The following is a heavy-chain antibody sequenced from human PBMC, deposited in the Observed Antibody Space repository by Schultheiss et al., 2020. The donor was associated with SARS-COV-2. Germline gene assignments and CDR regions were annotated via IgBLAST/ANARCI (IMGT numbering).Heavy chain of an antibody. CDR2: IYSGGST. V-gene: IGHV3-66*02. D-gene: IGHD6-13*01. J-gene: IGHJ6*02. CDR3: ARDLSSSWYNGMDV. Sequence: GGSLRLSCEASGFTFSSYWMSWVRQAPGKGLEWVSVIYSGGSTYYADSVKGRFTISRDNSKNTLYLQMNSLRAEDTAVYYCARDLSSSWYNGMDVWGQGTTVTVSS. CDR1: GFTFSSYW.